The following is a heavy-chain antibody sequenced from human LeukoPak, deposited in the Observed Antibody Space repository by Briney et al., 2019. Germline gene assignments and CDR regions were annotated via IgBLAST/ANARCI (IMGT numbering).Heavy chain of an antibody. CDR3: ARGPTVTDY. CDR2: IYHSGST. V-gene: IGHV4-4*02. CDR1: GGSISNSNW. D-gene: IGHD4-17*01. Sequence: PSGTLSLTCAVSGGSISNSNWWNWVRQPPGKGLEWIGEIYHSGSTNYDPSLRSRVTISVDRSKNQFALKLTSVTAADTAVYYCARGPTVTDYWGQGTLVTVSS. J-gene: IGHJ4*02.